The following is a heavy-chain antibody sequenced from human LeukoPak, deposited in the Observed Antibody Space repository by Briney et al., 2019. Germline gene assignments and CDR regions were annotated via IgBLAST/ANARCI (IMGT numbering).Heavy chain of an antibody. CDR3: ARGRIAAAGPWRY. V-gene: IGHV4-34*01. CDR2: INHSGST. CDR1: GGSFSGYY. D-gene: IGHD6-13*01. Sequence: SETLSLTCAVYGGSFSGYYWSWTRQPPGKGPEWIGEINHSGSTNYNPSLKSRVTISVDTSKNQFSLKLSSVTAADTAVYYCARGRIAAAGPWRYWGQGTLVTVSS. J-gene: IGHJ4*02.